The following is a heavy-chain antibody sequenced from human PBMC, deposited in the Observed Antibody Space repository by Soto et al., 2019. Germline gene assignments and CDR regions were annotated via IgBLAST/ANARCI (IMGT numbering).Heavy chain of an antibody. CDR2: ISSSGTT. CDR3: ARDHKWDGMDV. CDR1: GGSFSSDSFI. Sequence: KPSETLSLTCSVSGGSFSSDSFIWSWVRQLPGKGLEWIGYISSSGTTYYNPSLKSRLIMSVDTSKNQFSLKLTSVTAADTAVYFCARDHKWDGMDVWGQGTTVTVSS. D-gene: IGHD1-26*01. V-gene: IGHV4-31*03. J-gene: IGHJ6*02.